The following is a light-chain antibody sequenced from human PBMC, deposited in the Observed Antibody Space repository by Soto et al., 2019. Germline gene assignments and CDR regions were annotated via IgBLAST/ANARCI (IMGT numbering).Light chain of an antibody. V-gene: IGKV1-39*01. J-gene: IGKJ1*01. CDR3: QQSYMTPRT. Sequence: DIQMTQSPSSLSASVGDRVSITCRASQTIDVYLNWYLQKPGRAPQLLIYAASKLQGGVTSRFSGSGSGTDFTLTISSLQPDDSVTYFCQQSYMTPRTFGQGTKVEI. CDR1: QTIDVY. CDR2: AAS.